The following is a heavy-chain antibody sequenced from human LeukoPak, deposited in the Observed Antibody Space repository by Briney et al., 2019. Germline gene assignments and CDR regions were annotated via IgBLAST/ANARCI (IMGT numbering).Heavy chain of an antibody. J-gene: IGHJ4*02. CDR2: IRYDGSNK. Sequence: GGSLRLSCAASGFTFSSYGMHWVRQAPGKGLEWVAFIRYDGSNKYYADSVKGRFTISRDNSKNTLYLQMNSLRAEDTAVYYCAKAATREYSYGRDYWGQGTLVTVSS. D-gene: IGHD5-18*01. CDR1: GFTFSSYG. V-gene: IGHV3-30*02. CDR3: AKAATREYSYGRDY.